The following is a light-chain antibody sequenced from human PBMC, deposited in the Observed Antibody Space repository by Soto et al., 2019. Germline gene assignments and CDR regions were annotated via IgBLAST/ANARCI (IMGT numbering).Light chain of an antibody. V-gene: IGLV2-14*01. J-gene: IGLJ1*01. CDR1: SSDVGNYKY. Sequence: SALTQPASVSGSPGQSITISCTGTSSDVGNYKYVSWYQQHPGKAPKLMIYEVSNRPSGVSNRFSGSKSGNTASLTISGLQAEDETDYYCFSYTSSGTYVFGTGTKVTLL. CDR3: FSYTSSGTYV. CDR2: EVS.